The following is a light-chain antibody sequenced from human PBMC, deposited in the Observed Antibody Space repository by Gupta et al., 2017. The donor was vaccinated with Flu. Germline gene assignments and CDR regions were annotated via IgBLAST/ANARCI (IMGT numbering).Light chain of an antibody. Sequence: EIVMTQSPATLSVSPGERATLSCRASQSVSSNLAWYQQKPGQAPRLLIYGASTRATGIPARFSGSGSGTDFTLTISSLQSEDFAVYYCQQYNNWPRTFVQGTKVDIK. CDR2: GAS. V-gene: IGKV3-15*01. CDR3: QQYNNWPRT. J-gene: IGKJ1*01. CDR1: QSVSSN.